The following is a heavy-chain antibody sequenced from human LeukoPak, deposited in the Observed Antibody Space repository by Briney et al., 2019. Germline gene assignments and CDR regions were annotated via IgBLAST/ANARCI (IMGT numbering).Heavy chain of an antibody. D-gene: IGHD5-12*01. CDR2: ISGGGAVT. J-gene: IGHJ4*02. V-gene: IGHV3-23*01. Sequence: GGSLRLSCAASGFTFSSYAMSWVRQAPGRGLEWVSSISGGGAVTYYADSVKGRFTISRDNSKNTVYLQMNSLRAEDTAVYYCAKEPRVATIEIFDYWGQGTLVTVSS. CDR1: GFTFSSYA. CDR3: AKEPRVATIEIFDY.